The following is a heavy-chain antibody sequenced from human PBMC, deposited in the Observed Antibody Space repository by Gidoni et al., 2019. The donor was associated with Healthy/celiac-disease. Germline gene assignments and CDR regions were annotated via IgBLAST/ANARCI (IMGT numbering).Heavy chain of an antibody. V-gene: IGHV3-21*01. J-gene: IGHJ4*02. D-gene: IGHD6-6*01. CDR2: ISSSSSYI. Sequence: EVQLVESGGGLVKPGGSLRLSCAASGFTFSSYSMNWVRQAPGKGLEWVSSISSSSSYIYYADSVKGRFTISRDNAKNSLYLQMNSLRAEDTAVYYCARDVTSEYSSSSGPEDYWGQGTLVTVSS. CDR3: ARDVTSEYSSSSGPEDY. CDR1: GFTFSSYS.